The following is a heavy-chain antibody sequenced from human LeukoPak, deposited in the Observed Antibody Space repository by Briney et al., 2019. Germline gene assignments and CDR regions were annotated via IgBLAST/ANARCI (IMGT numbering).Heavy chain of an antibody. CDR2: IYSGGST. D-gene: IGHD5-24*01. J-gene: IGHJ6*04. CDR3: ARAPADGGDYYGMDV. V-gene: IGHV3-53*01. CDR1: GFTVSSNY. Sequence: GGSLRLSCAASGFTVSSNYMSWVRQAPGKGLEWVSVIYSGGSTYYADSVKGRFTISRDNFKNTLYLQMNSLRAEDTAVYYCARAPADGGDYYGMDVWGKGTTVTVSS.